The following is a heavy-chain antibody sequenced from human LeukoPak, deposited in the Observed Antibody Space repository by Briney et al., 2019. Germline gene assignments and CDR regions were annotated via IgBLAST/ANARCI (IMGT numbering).Heavy chain of an antibody. V-gene: IGHV3-48*01. CDR1: GFTFRSYS. CDR2: ISRHSGSST. J-gene: IGHJ5*02. CDR3: ARDAGGGNNWFDP. D-gene: IGHD2-15*01. Sequence: GGSLRLSCAASGFTFRSYSINWVRQAPGKGLEWVSYISRHSGSSTYYADSVKGRFTISRDNAKNSLYLQMNSLRAEDTAVYYCARDAGGGNNWFDPWGQGTLVAVSS.